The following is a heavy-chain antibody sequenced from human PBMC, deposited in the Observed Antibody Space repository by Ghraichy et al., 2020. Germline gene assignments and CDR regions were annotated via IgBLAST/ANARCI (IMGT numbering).Heavy chain of an antibody. J-gene: IGHJ4*02. CDR1: DYTFTNFA. V-gene: IGHV1-18*01. Sequence: ASVKVSCKASDYTFTNFAINWVRQAPGQGLEWMGWISAYNRNTNYAQKLQGRVTMTTDTSTNTAYMELRSPISDDTAVYYCARGGGGYFHIDYWGQGTLVTVSS. D-gene: IGHD3-22*01. CDR3: ARGGGGYFHIDY. CDR2: ISAYNRNT.